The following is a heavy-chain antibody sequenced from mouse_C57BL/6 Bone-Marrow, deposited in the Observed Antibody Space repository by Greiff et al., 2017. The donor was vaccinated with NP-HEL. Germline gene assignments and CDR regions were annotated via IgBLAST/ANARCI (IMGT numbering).Heavy chain of an antibody. CDR3: AREDGPFAY. J-gene: IGHJ3*01. Sequence: EVQGVESGGGLVKPGGSLKLSCAASGFTFSSYAMSWVRQTPEKRLEWVATISDGGSYTYYPDNVKGRFTISRDNAKNNLYLQMNHLKSEDTAMYYCAREDGPFAYWGQGTLVTVSA. D-gene: IGHD2-3*01. V-gene: IGHV5-4*01. CDR1: GFTFSSYA. CDR2: ISDGGSYT.